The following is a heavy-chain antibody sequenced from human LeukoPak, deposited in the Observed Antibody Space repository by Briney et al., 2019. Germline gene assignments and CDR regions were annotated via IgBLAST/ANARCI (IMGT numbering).Heavy chain of an antibody. J-gene: IGHJ2*01. CDR3: ASRRDFWSGPSMDGPFYWYFDL. CDR2: IIPIFGTA. V-gene: IGHV1-69*05. D-gene: IGHD3-3*01. Sequence: SVKVSCKASGYIFTKYGVSWVRQAPGQGLEWMGGIIPIFGTANYAQKFQGRVTITTDESTSTAYMELSSLRSEDTAVYYCASRRDFWSGPSMDGPFYWYFDLWGRGTLVTVSS. CDR1: GYIFTKYG.